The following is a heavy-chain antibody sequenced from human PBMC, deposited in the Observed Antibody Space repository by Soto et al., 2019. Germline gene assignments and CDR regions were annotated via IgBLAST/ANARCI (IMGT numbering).Heavy chain of an antibody. CDR2: ISGSGGST. CDR1: GFTFSSYA. V-gene: IGHV3-23*01. Sequence: VGSLRLSCAASGFTFSSYAMSWVRQAPGKGLEWVSAISGSGGSTYYADSVKGRFTISRDNSKNTLYLQMNSLRAEDTAVYYCASSSTAAASYYYGMDVWGQGTTVTVSS. D-gene: IGHD6-13*01. CDR3: ASSSTAAASYYYGMDV. J-gene: IGHJ6*02.